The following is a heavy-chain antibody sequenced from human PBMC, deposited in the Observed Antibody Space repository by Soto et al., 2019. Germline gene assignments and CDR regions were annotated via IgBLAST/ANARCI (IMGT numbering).Heavy chain of an antibody. CDR3: ARVQWFGMDGRY. V-gene: IGHV4-34*02. D-gene: IGHD3-10*01. Sequence: QVQLQQWGAGLLKPSETLSLTCAVYGGSFSGYYWSWIRQPPGKGLEWIGEINHSGSTIYNPSPESRVTISVDTSKNQFSLKLSSVTAADTAVYYCARVQWFGMDGRYWGQGTLVTVSS. J-gene: IGHJ4*02. CDR2: INHSGST. CDR1: GGSFSGYY.